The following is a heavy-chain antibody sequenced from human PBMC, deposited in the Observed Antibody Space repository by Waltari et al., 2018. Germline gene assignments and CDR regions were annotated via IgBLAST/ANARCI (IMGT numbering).Heavy chain of an antibody. J-gene: IGHJ4*02. CDR2: INHSGST. CDR3: ANYDSSGYTFDY. V-gene: IGHV4-34*01. CDR1: GGSFSGYY. Sequence: QVQLQQWGAGLLKPSETLSLTCAVYGGSFSGYYWSWIRQPPGKGLEWIGEINHSGSTNYNPALKSRVTRSVDTSKNQFSLKLSSVTAADTAVYYCANYDSSGYTFDYWGQGTLVTVSS. D-gene: IGHD3-22*01.